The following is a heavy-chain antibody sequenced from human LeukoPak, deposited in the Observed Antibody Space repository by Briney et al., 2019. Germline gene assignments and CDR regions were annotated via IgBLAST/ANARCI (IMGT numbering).Heavy chain of an antibody. Sequence: PGGSLRLSCAASGFTFSTYWMSWVRQAPGKGLEWVSGISGSGISTYYAESVKGRFTISRDNSKNTVYLQMNSLRAEDTAVYYCAKEGADLLWFGDNWFDPWGQGTLVTVSS. J-gene: IGHJ5*02. CDR2: ISGSGIST. CDR1: GFTFSTYW. V-gene: IGHV3-23*01. CDR3: AKEGADLLWFGDNWFDP. D-gene: IGHD3-10*01.